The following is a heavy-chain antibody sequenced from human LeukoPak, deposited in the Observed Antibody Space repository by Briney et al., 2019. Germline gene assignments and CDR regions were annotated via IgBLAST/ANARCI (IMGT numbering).Heavy chain of an antibody. CDR1: GDSISTSNSY. V-gene: IGHV4-39*07. CDR3: AREGIAAAGSPFDR. J-gene: IGHJ5*02. Sequence: SETLSLTCTVSGDSISTSNSYWGWIRQPPGKGLEWIGSIYYSGNTYYNASLKSRVTISVDTSKNQFSLKLSSVTAADTAVYYCAREGIAAAGSPFDRWGQGVLVTVSS. CDR2: IYYSGNT. D-gene: IGHD6-13*01.